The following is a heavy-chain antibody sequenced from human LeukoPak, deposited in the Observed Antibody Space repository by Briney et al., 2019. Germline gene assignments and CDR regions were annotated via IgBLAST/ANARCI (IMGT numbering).Heavy chain of an antibody. CDR3: ASLWRDGSYRRIFDY. D-gene: IGHD1-26*01. Sequence: GGSLRLSCAASGYTFSSYAMHWVRQAPGKGLEWVAVISYDGSNKYYADSVKGRFTISRDNSKNTLYLQMNSLRAEDTAVYYGASLWRDGSYRRIFDYCGQGTLVTVSS. CDR2: ISYDGSNK. V-gene: IGHV3-30-3*01. J-gene: IGHJ4*02. CDR1: GYTFSSYA.